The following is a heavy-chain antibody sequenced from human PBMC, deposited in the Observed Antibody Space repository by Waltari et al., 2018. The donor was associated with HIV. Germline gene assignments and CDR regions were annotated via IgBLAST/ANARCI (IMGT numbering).Heavy chain of an antibody. CDR1: GGSFSGYY. V-gene: IGHV4-34*01. CDR3: ARGREVTTPYYFDY. J-gene: IGHJ4*02. D-gene: IGHD4-4*01. CDR2: INHSGST. Sequence: QVQLQQWGAGLLKPSETPSLTCAVYGGSFSGYYWSWIRQPPGKGLEWIGEINHSGSTNYNPSLKSRVTISVDTSKNQFSLKLSSVTAADTAVYYCARGREVTTPYYFDYWGQGTLVTVSS.